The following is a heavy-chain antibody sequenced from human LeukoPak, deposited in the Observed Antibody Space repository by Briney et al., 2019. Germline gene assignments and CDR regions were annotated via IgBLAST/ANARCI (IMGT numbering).Heavy chain of an antibody. CDR3: ARVGEYYHDSSY. D-gene: IGHD3-22*01. CDR2: MNPNSGNT. CDR1: GYTFTSYD. V-gene: IGHV1-8*01. Sequence: ASVKVSCKASGYTFTSYDINWERQATGQGLEWMGWMNPNSGNTGYAQKFQGRVTMTRNTSISTAYMELSSLRSEDTAVYYCARVGEYYHDSSYWGQGTLVTVSS. J-gene: IGHJ4*02.